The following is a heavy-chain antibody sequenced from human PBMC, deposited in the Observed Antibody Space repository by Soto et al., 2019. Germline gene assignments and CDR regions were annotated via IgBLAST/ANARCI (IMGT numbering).Heavy chain of an antibody. Sequence: DVQLVESGGGLVKPGGSLRLSCVASGPTFSTYGMNWIRQTPGKGLEWVPSITSSGSYIHYADSVQGRFTVSRDNAKNSMYLQMSSLRVEDTAVYFCARDESAGSSTSNWGQGTLVTVSS. CDR1: GPTFSTYG. CDR3: ARDESAGSSTSN. D-gene: IGHD2-2*01. J-gene: IGHJ4*02. CDR2: ITSSGSYI. V-gene: IGHV3-21*01.